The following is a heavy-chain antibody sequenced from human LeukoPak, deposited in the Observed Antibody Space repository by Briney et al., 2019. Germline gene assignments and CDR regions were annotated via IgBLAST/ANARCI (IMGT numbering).Heavy chain of an antibody. Sequence: PSETLSLTCTVSGVSVNSSDHYWSWIRQTPGKGLEWIGYISHSGTTYYNPSLESRVTIAVDTSKNQFFLILSSMTIADTAIYYCARGEVPEPWGQGSLVTVSS. J-gene: IGHJ5*02. D-gene: IGHD1-14*01. CDR1: GVSVNSSDHY. V-gene: IGHV4-30-4*01. CDR2: ISHSGTT. CDR3: ARGEVPEP.